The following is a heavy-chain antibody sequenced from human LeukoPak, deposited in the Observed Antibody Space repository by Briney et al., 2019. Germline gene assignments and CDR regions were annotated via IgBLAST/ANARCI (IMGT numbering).Heavy chain of an antibody. V-gene: IGHV3-33*01. CDR3: ARGNIVVVPAAQIYYYYGMDV. D-gene: IGHD2-2*01. J-gene: IGHJ6*04. CDR1: GFTFSSYG. Sequence: GRSLRLSCAASGFTFSSYGMHWVRQAPGKGLEWVAVIWYDGSNKYYADSVKGRFTISRDNSKNTLYLQMNSLRAEDTAVYYCARGNIVVVPAAQIYYYYGMDVWGKGTTVTVSS. CDR2: IWYDGSNK.